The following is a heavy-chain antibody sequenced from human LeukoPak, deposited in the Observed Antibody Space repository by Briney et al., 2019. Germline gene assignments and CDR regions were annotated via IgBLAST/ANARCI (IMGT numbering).Heavy chain of an antibody. Sequence: PKASVKVSCKVSGYTLTELSMHWVRQAPGKGLERMGGFDPEDGETIYAQKFQGRVTMTEDTSTGTAYMELSSLRSEDTAVYYCATVIAVAGTGLDYWGQGTLVTVSS. CDR2: FDPEDGET. CDR3: ATVIAVAGTGLDY. V-gene: IGHV1-24*01. D-gene: IGHD6-19*01. J-gene: IGHJ4*02. CDR1: GYTLTELS.